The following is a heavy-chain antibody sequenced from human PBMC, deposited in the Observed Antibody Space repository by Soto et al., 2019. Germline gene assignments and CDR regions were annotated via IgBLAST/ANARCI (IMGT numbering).Heavy chain of an antibody. D-gene: IGHD3-3*01. CDR1: GGSISNYY. CDR3: ARGGQDFWSGPFDY. Sequence: SETLSLTCTVSGGSISNYYCNWIRQPAGKGLEWIGRIDTSGSTNYNPSLKSRVTMSVDTSKQEFSLKLSSVTAADTALYYCARGGQDFWSGPFDYWGRGAMVTVSS. J-gene: IGHJ4*02. CDR2: IDTSGST. V-gene: IGHV4-4*07.